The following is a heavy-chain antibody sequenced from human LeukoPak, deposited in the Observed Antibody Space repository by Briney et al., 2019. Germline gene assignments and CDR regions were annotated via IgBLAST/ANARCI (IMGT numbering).Heavy chain of an antibody. CDR1: GGSFSGYY. J-gene: IGHJ4*02. Sequence: TSETLSLTYAVYGGSFSGYYWSWIRQPPGKGLEWIGEINHSGSTNYNPSLKSRVTISVDTSKNQFSLKLSSVTAADTAVYYCARRNYGSGSLDYWGQGTLVAVSS. CDR3: ARRNYGSGSLDY. V-gene: IGHV4-34*01. D-gene: IGHD3-10*01. CDR2: INHSGST.